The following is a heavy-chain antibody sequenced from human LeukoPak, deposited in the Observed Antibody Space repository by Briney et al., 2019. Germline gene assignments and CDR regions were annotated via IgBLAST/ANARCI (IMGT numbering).Heavy chain of an antibody. D-gene: IGHD2/OR15-2a*01. CDR2: IYPGDSDT. CDR3: ARQHALGPNIGDYVDD. Sequence: GESLKISCKGSGYSFTSYWIGGVRQMPGKGLEWMGIIYPGDSDTRYSPSFQGQVTISADKSISTAYLQWSSLEDSDTVMYYCARQHALGPNIGDYVDDWGQGTLVTVSS. J-gene: IGHJ4*02. V-gene: IGHV5-51*01. CDR1: GYSFTSYW.